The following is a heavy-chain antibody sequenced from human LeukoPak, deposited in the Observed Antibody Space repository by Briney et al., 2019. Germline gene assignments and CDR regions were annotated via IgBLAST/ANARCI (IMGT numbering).Heavy chain of an antibody. D-gene: IGHD6-19*01. CDR3: AKEVGPYASGWYWVD. V-gene: IGHV3-30*18. J-gene: IGHJ4*02. Sequence: GGSLRLSCAASGFTFSSYGMHWVRQAPGKGLEWVGVVSHDGTVKYYADSMKGRLTISRDNSKNTLYLEMNSLRAEDTAVYYCAKEVGPYASGWYWVDWGQGTLVTVSS. CDR1: GFTFSSYG. CDR2: VSHDGTVK.